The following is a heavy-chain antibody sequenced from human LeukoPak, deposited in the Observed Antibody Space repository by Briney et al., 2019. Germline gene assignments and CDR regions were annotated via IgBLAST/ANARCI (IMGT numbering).Heavy chain of an antibody. CDR1: GFIFTNHF. V-gene: IGHV3-21*01. D-gene: IGHD3-3*01. CDR2: ISSSSSYI. Sequence: PGGSLRLSCAASGFIFTNHFMSWVRQAPGKGLEWVSSISSSSSYIYYAGSVKGRFTISRDNAKNSLYLQMNSLRAEDTAVYYCARDRYDFWSGFDYWGQGTLVTVSS. J-gene: IGHJ4*02. CDR3: ARDRYDFWSGFDY.